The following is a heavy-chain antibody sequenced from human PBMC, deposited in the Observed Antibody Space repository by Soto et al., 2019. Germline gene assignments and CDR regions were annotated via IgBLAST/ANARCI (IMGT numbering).Heavy chain of an antibody. CDR2: ISGSGGST. D-gene: IGHD3-3*01. CDR3: ASGPLRFLEWLLYTYFDY. CDR1: GFTFSSYA. J-gene: IGHJ4*02. V-gene: IGHV3-23*01. Sequence: GGSLRLSCAASGFTFSSYAMSWVRQAPGKGLEWVSAISGSGGSTYYADSVKGRFTISKDNSKNTLYLLMNSLRAEDTAVYYCASGPLRFLEWLLYTYFDYWGQGTLVTVSS.